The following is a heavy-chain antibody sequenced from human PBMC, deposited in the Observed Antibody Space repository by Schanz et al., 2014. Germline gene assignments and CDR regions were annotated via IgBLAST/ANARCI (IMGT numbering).Heavy chain of an antibody. Sequence: EVQLVESGGGVVRPGGSLRLSCAASGFTFENYALTWVRQVPGKGLEWVSRINWSDGGSTGYADSVRGRFTISRDNAKNSLYLQMNSLRAEDTAVYYCARDRRNADLDYWGQGTLXTVSS. J-gene: IGHJ4*02. V-gene: IGHV3-20*04. CDR3: ARDRRNADLDY. CDR1: GFTFENYA. D-gene: IGHD1-1*01. CDR2: INWSDGGST.